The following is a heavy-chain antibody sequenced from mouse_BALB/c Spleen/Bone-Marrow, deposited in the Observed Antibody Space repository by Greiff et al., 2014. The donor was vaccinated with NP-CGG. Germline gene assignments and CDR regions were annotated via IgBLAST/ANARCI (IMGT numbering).Heavy chain of an antibody. V-gene: IGHV14-3*02. D-gene: IGHD1-1*01. CDR3: ASYYYGSSSFAY. Sequence: VKLSCTASGFNIKDTYMHWVKQRPEQGLEWIGRIDPANGNTKYDPKFQGKATITADTSSNTAYLQLSSVTSEDTAVYYCASYYYGSSSFAYWGQGTLVTVSA. J-gene: IGHJ3*01. CDR1: GFNIKDTY. CDR2: IDPANGNT.